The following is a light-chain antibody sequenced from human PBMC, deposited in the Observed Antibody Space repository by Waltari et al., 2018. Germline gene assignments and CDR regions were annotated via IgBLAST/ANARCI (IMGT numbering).Light chain of an antibody. Sequence: ESVLTQSPATLSLSPGEQATLPRRASEDVSIYFAWYQQKPGQAPSLLIYDATNSATGIPARFSGSGSGTEVTLTIISLEPEDFALYYCQQRRNWPPLTFGGGTKVE. CDR2: DAT. CDR1: EDVSIY. CDR3: QQRRNWPPLT. V-gene: IGKV3-11*01. J-gene: IGKJ4*01.